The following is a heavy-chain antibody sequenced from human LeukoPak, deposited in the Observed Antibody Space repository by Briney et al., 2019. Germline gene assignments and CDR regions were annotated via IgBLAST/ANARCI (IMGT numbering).Heavy chain of an antibody. D-gene: IGHD3-10*01. Sequence: GASVKVSCKAFGYTFTSYYMHWVRQAPGQGLEWMGIINPSGGSTSYAQKFQGRVTITADKSTSTAYMELSSLRSEDTAVYYCATMVRGVNYVGYWGQGTLVTVSS. CDR3: ATMVRGVNYVGY. J-gene: IGHJ4*02. V-gene: IGHV1-46*01. CDR2: INPSGGST. CDR1: GYTFTSYY.